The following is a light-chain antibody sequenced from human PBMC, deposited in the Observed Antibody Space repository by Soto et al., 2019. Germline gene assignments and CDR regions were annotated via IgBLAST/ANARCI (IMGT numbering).Light chain of an antibody. CDR1: SSDVGTYNL. CDR2: EVS. V-gene: IGLV2-23*02. Sequence: SALTQPASGNASAGEAITISCTGSSSDVGTYNLVSWYQQHPGKAPKLMIYEVSKRPSGISNRFSGSKSGNTASLTISCLQAEDEADYYCCSYAGSSAFYVFGSGTKVTVL. CDR3: CSYAGSSAFYV. J-gene: IGLJ1*01.